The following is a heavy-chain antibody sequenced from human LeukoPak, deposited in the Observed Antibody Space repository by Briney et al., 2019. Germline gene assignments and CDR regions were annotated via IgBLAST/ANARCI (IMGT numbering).Heavy chain of an antibody. D-gene: IGHD2-2*01. CDR3: AGDIVVVAAAIGY. CDR2: IYYSEST. CDR1: GGSISSSSYY. Sequence: SETLSLSCTVSGGSISSSSYYWGWIRQPPGKGLEWIGSIYYSESTYYNPSLKSRVTISVGTSKNQFSLKLSSVTAADTAVYYCAGDIVVVAAAIGYWGQGTLVTVSS. V-gene: IGHV4-39*02. J-gene: IGHJ4*02.